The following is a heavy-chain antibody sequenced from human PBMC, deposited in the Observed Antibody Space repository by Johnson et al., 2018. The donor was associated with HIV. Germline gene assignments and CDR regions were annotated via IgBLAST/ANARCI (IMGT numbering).Heavy chain of an antibody. D-gene: IGHD3-22*01. CDR2: ISYDGSNK. V-gene: IGHV3-30*18. Sequence: QVQLVESGGGVVQPGRSLRLSCAASGFTFSSYGMHWVRQAPGKGLEWVAVISYDGSNKYYADSVRGRFTISRDNSKKTLYLEINSLRTEDTAIYFCAKETRDSRSAFDVWGQGTMVTVSS. CDR1: GFTFSSYG. J-gene: IGHJ3*01. CDR3: AKETRDSRSAFDV.